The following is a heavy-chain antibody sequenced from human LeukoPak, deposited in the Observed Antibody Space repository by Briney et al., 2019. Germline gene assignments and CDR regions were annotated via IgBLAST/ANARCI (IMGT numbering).Heavy chain of an antibody. CDR1: GITFSSYS. D-gene: IGHD3-9*01. CDR2: ISSSSSYI. J-gene: IGHJ4*02. V-gene: IGHV3-21*01. Sequence: GGSLRLSCAASGITFSSYSMNWVRQAPAKGLEWVSSISSSSSYIYYADSVKGRFTISRDNAKNSLYLQMNSLRAEDTAVYYCARDADYDILTGSAQDFDYWGQGTLVTVSS. CDR3: ARDADYDILTGSAQDFDY.